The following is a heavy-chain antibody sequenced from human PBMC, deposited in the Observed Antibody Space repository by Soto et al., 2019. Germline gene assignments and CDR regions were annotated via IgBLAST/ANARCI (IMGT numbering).Heavy chain of an antibody. CDR3: ARASRYYWNHLMY. CDR2: VSAYNGNT. CDR1: GYTFSNEA. V-gene: IGHV1-18*01. D-gene: IGHD1-1*01. Sequence: QVQLVQSGAEVKKPGTSLKVSCKASGYTFSNEAITWVRQAPGQGLEWMGWVSAYNGNTNYAQKFKGRVTITTVTSTSTAYIEVSSLSYDDTAVYFGARASRYYWNHLMYWGQGTPVTVSS. J-gene: IGHJ4*02.